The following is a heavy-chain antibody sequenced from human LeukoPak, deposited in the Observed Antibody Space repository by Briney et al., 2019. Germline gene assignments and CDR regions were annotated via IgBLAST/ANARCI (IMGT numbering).Heavy chain of an antibody. CDR2: MNPNSGNT. Sequence: GASVKVSCKASGYTFTSYDINWVRQATGQGLEWMGWMNPNSGNTGYAQKFQGRVTVTGNTSISTAYMELSSLRSEDTAVYYCARGHIAVAGTVDYWGQGTLVTVSP. J-gene: IGHJ4*02. D-gene: IGHD6-19*01. CDR3: ARGHIAVAGTVDY. V-gene: IGHV1-8*01. CDR1: GYTFTSYD.